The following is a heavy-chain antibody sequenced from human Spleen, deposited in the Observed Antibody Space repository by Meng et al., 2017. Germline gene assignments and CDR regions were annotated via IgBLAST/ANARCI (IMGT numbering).Heavy chain of an antibody. Sequence: QVQLQESGPGLVKPSGTLSLTFAVSGGSISSSNWWSWVRQPPGKGLEWLGEISHIGTTNDNPSLKSRFTISVDKSKNQVSLKLSSVTAADTAVYYCARATLYCSSSSCYGGFDYWGQGTLVTVSS. D-gene: IGHD2-2*01. CDR1: GGSISSSNW. V-gene: IGHV4-4*02. CDR2: ISHIGTT. CDR3: ARATLYCSSSSCYGGFDY. J-gene: IGHJ4*02.